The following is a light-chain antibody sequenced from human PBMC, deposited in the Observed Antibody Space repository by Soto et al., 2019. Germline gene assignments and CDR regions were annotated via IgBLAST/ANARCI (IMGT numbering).Light chain of an antibody. CDR1: SSNIGAGYD. J-gene: IGLJ1*01. CDR3: QSYDSSLSAYV. Sequence: QSALAQPPSVSGAPGQKVTISCTGSSSNIGAGYDLHWYQQLPGTAPKLLLYGNSNRPSRVPDRFSGSKSGTSASLAITGLQAEDEADYYCQSYDSSLSAYVFGTGTKVTVL. V-gene: IGLV1-40*01. CDR2: GNS.